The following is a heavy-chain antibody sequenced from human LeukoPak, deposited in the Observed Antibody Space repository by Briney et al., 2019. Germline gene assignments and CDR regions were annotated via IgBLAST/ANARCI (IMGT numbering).Heavy chain of an antibody. CDR1: GYSISSGYY. J-gene: IGHJ5*02. Sequence: SETLSLTCAVSGYSISSGYYWGWIRQPPGKGLEWIGSIYHSGSTYYNPSLKSRVTISVDTSKNQFSLKLSSVTAADTAVYYCARLIQLWTSAWFDPWGQRTLVTVSS. CDR2: IYHSGST. D-gene: IGHD5-18*01. V-gene: IGHV4-38-2*01. CDR3: ARLIQLWTSAWFDP.